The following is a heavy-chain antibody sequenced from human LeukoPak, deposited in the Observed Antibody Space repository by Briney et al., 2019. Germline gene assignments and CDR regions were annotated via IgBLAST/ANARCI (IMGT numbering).Heavy chain of an antibody. Sequence: GGSLRLSCAASGFTFSTYWMSWVRQAPGKGLEWVANIKQDGSDKYYVDSVKGRFTISRDNAKNSLYLQMNSLRAEDTAVYYCARVSLDIVVVPAAQLADYWGQGTLVTVSS. CDR1: GFTFSTYW. V-gene: IGHV3-7*01. D-gene: IGHD2-2*01. CDR3: ARVSLDIVVVPAAQLADY. J-gene: IGHJ4*02. CDR2: IKQDGSDK.